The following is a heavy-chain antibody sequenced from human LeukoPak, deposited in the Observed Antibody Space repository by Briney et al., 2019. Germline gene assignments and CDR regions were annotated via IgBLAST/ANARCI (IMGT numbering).Heavy chain of an antibody. CDR2: IIPISGTA. V-gene: IGHV1-69*13. J-gene: IGHJ4*02. Sequence: SVKVSCKASGGTFSSYAISWVRQAPGQGLEWMGGIIPISGTANYAQKFQGRVTITADESTSTAYMELSSLRSEDTAVYYCARDRIVGATSHYFDYWGQGTLVTVSS. CDR3: ARDRIVGATSHYFDY. CDR1: GGTFSSYA. D-gene: IGHD1-26*01.